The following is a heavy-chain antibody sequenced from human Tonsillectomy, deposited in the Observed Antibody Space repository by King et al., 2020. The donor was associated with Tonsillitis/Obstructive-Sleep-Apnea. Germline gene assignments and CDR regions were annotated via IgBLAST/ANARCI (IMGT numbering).Heavy chain of an antibody. Sequence: VQLVESGGGLVQPSRSLRRSCAASGFTLDDYAMHWVRQPPGKGLEWVSGIDWNGGSIGYVDSVRGRFTISRDNAKNSLYLQMNSLRPEDTALYYCVKDRGTVPKAFDIWGQGTMVTVSS. J-gene: IGHJ3*02. CDR1: GFTLDDYA. CDR3: VKDRGTVPKAFDI. D-gene: IGHD2-8*02. V-gene: IGHV3-9*01. CDR2: IDWNGGSI.